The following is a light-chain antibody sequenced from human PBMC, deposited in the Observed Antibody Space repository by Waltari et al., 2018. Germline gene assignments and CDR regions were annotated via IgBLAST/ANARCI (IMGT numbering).Light chain of an antibody. CDR1: NSNIGRNH. J-gene: IGLJ3*02. CDR2: KDD. CDR3: AGWDDSLSAWV. V-gene: IGLV1-47*01. Sequence: QSVLPQPPSASGTPGQRVTISCSGSNSNIGRNHVFWYQHLPGTAPKLLTYKDDQRRSGVPDRFSGSKSGTSASLAISGLRSEGEADYYCAGWDDSLSAWVFGGGTKLTVL.